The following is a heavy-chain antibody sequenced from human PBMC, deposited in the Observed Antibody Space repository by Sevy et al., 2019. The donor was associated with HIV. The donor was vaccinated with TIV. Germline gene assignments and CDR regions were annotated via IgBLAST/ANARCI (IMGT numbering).Heavy chain of an antibody. CDR1: GFTFSSYD. V-gene: IGHV3-23*01. CDR2: ISPTGGTT. Sequence: GGSLRLSCAASGFTFSSYDMSWVRQAPGKGLEWVSGISPTGGTTNYAESVKGRFIISRDNSKKTLFLQMNSLRAEDTDLYYCAKDLEQQLGPDYWGQGTQVTVSS. J-gene: IGHJ4*02. CDR3: AKDLEQQLGPDY. D-gene: IGHD6-13*01.